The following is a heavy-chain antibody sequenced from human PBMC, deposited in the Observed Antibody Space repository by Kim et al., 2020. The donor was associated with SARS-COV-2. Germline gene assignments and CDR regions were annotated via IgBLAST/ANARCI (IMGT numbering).Heavy chain of an antibody. Sequence: SQTLSLTCAISGDSVSSNSAAWNWIRQSPSRGLEWLGRTYYRSKWYNDYAVSVKSRITINPDTSKNQFSLQLNSVTPEDTAVYYCARGMYYYGSYRIRGNWFDPWGQGTLVTVSS. V-gene: IGHV6-1*01. D-gene: IGHD3-10*01. J-gene: IGHJ5*02. CDR1: GDSVSSNSAA. CDR3: ARGMYYYGSYRIRGNWFDP. CDR2: TYYRSKWYN.